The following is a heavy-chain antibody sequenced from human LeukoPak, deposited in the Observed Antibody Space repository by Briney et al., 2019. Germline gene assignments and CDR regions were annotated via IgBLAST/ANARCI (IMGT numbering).Heavy chain of an antibody. D-gene: IGHD2-21*02. V-gene: IGHV3-11*03. CDR2: ISPTGSYT. J-gene: IGHJ4*02. CDR1: GFMLNVYY. CDR3: ARKLGGTQCGGDCFFDH. Sequence: RGSRRLSCEASGFMLNVYYMSWFSLAPGKGLEWIGYISPTGSYTTYADSVRGRFTISRDNAKNLLFLQINDLRTEDTAVYYCARKLGGTQCGGDCFFDHWGQG.